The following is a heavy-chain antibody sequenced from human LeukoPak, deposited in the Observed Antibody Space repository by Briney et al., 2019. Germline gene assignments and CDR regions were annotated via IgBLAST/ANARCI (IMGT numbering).Heavy chain of an antibody. CDR1: GGSISSYY. D-gene: IGHD2-15*01. V-gene: IGHV4-59*01. J-gene: IGHJ4*02. CDR2: IYYSGST. CDR3: GRGGWSVDY. Sequence: SETLSLTCTVSGGSISSYYWSWIRQPPGKGLEWIGYIYYSGSTNYNPSLKSRVTISVDTSKNQFSLKLSSVTAADTAVYYCGRGGWSVDYWGQGILVTVSS.